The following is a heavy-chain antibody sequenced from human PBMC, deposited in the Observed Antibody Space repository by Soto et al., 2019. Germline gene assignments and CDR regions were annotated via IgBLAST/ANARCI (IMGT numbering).Heavy chain of an antibody. V-gene: IGHV3-30*18. Sequence: QVQLVESGGGVVQPGRSLRLSCAASGFTFSSYGMHWVRQAPGKGLEWVAVISYDGSNKYYADSVKRRFTISRDNSKNTLYMQMNSLRAEDTAVYYCAKEVWSCPMDVWGHGTTVTVSS. CDR1: GFTFSSYG. CDR3: AKEVWSCPMDV. CDR2: ISYDGSNK. J-gene: IGHJ6*02. D-gene: IGHD3-3*01.